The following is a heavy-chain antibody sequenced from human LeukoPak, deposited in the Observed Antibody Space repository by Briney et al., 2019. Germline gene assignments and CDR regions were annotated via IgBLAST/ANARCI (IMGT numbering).Heavy chain of an antibody. Sequence: GGSLRLSCAASGFTVSNNYMSWVRQAPGKGLEWVSLIYSGGYTYYADSVRGRFTISRDNSKNMLYLQMNSLRAEDTAVYYCARDLGRQVNYWGQGTLVTVSS. CDR1: GFTVSNNY. V-gene: IGHV3-53*01. D-gene: IGHD3-10*01. CDR3: ARDLGRQVNY. J-gene: IGHJ4*02. CDR2: IYSGGYT.